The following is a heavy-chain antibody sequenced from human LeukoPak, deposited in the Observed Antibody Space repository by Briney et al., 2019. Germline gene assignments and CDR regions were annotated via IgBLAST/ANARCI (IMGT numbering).Heavy chain of an antibody. CDR2: INHSGST. J-gene: IGHJ6*02. CDR1: GGSFSAYY. Sequence: SETLSHTCAVYGGSFSAYYWSWIRQPPGKGLEWIGEINHSGSTNYNPSLKSRVTISEDTSKNQFSLKLSSVTAADTAVYYCARGLCGSGGCNYNYYGMDVWGQGTTVTVSS. CDR3: ARGLCGSGGCNYNYYGMDV. V-gene: IGHV4-34*01. D-gene: IGHD3-10*01.